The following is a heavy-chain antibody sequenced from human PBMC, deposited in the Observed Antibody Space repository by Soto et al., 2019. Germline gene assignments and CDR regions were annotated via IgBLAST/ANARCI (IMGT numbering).Heavy chain of an antibody. V-gene: IGHV1-69*13. CDR2: TIPIFGTA. Sequence: SVKVSCKASGGTFSSYAISWVRQAPGQGLEWMGGTIPIFGTANYAQKFQGRVTITADESTSTAYMELSSLRSEDTAVYYCARDRLGSLSSPYFDYWGQGTLVTVSS. CDR3: ARDRLGSLSSPYFDY. D-gene: IGHD1-26*01. J-gene: IGHJ4*02. CDR1: GGTFSSYA.